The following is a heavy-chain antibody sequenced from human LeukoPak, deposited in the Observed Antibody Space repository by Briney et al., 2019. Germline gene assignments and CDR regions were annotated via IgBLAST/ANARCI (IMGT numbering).Heavy chain of an antibody. J-gene: IGHJ6*02. D-gene: IGHD1-26*01. V-gene: IGHV3-30*18. Sequence: GGSLRLSCAASGSTFSSYGMHWVRQAPGKGLEWVAVIAYDGSNKYYADSVKGRFTISRDNSKNTLYLQMNSLRAEDTAVYYCAKDLGQGAHYYYYGMDVWGQGTTVTVSS. CDR3: AKDLGQGAHYYYYGMDV. CDR1: GSTFSSYG. CDR2: IAYDGSNK.